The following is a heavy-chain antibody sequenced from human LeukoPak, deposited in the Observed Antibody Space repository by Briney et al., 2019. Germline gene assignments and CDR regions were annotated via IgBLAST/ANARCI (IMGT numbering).Heavy chain of an antibody. CDR2: IYYSGST. V-gene: IGHV4-59*08. J-gene: IGHJ4*02. D-gene: IGHD3-10*01. Sequence: SETLSLTCTVSGGSISSYYWSWIRQPPGKGLEWIGYIYYSGSTNYNPSLKSRVTISVDTSKNQFSLKLSSVTAADTAVYYCARLGYYGSGSLVDYFDYWGQGTLVTVSS. CDR3: ARLGYYGSGSLVDYFDY. CDR1: GGSISSYY.